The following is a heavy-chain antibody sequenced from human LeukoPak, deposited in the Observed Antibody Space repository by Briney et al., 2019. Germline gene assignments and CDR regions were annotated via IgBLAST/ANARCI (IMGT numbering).Heavy chain of an antibody. CDR1: GFTFSRYS. CDR3: AREETAMVFDP. CDR2: IRSSSSYI. D-gene: IGHD3-10*01. J-gene: IGHJ5*02. V-gene: IGHV3-21*01. Sequence: PGGSLSLSCAASGFTFSRYSMNWVRQAPEKGLEWVSSIRSSSSYIYYADSVKGRFTISRDNAKNSLYLKMNSLRAEDTAVYYCAREETAMVFDPWGQGTLVTVSS.